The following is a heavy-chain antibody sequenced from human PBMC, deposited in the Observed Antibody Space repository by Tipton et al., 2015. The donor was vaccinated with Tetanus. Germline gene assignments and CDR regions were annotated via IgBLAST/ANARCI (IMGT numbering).Heavy chain of an antibody. D-gene: IGHD5-12*01. CDR2: IYYSGNT. Sequence: TLSLTCTVSGGSISNTDYYWGWIRQPPGKGPEWIGSIYYSGNTYYNPSLKSRVTISVDTSKNQFSLKLSSVTAADTAVYYCARHAGYSGYQLFDSWGQGTLVTVSS. J-gene: IGHJ4*02. CDR3: ARHAGYSGYQLFDS. V-gene: IGHV4-39*01. CDR1: GGSISNTDYY.